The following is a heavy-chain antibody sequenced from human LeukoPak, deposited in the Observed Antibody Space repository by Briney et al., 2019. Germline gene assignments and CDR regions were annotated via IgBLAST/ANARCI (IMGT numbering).Heavy chain of an antibody. V-gene: IGHV3-23*01. D-gene: IGHD3-22*01. CDR2: ISGSGGST. CDR3: AKDPTTYYDSSGYGRYNWFGH. CDR1: GFTFSSYA. Sequence: GGSLRLSCAASGFTFSSYAMSWVRQAPGKGLEWVSGISGSGGSTYYADSVKGRFTISRDNSKNTLYLQMNSLRAEDTAVYYCAKDPTTYYDSSGYGRYNWFGHWGQGTLVTVSS. J-gene: IGHJ5*02.